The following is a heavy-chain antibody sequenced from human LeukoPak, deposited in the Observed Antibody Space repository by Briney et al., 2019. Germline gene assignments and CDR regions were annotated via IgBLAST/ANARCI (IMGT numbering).Heavy chain of an antibody. CDR3: AIVMGSSPSTAYFAY. CDR1: GFTLSINA. V-gene: IGHV3-23*01. D-gene: IGHD6-6*01. CDR2: ISRDGRYI. J-gene: IGHJ4*02. Sequence: PGGSLSLSCGGSGFTLSINAINWVRQTPPKGLDWLSAISRDGRYIYYTDSVKGQFTTSRDNTRNTVYLQMNGLSVEDTAVYSCAIVMGSSPSTAYFAYWGQGTLVTVSS.